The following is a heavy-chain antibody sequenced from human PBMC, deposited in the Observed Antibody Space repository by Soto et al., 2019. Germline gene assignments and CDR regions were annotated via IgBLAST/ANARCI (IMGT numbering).Heavy chain of an antibody. J-gene: IGHJ6*02. CDR1: GFTFSNAW. Sequence: GGSLRLSCAASGFTFSNAWMSWVRQAPGKGLEWVGRIKSKTDGGTTDYAAPVKGRFTISRDDSKNTLYLQMNSLKTEDTAVYYCTTRTTVTHYYYYGMDVWGQGTTVTVSS. CDR3: TTRTTVTHYYYYGMDV. CDR2: IKSKTDGGTT. D-gene: IGHD4-17*01. V-gene: IGHV3-15*01.